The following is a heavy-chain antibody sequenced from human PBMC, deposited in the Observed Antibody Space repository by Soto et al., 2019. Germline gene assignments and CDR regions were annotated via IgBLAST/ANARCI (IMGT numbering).Heavy chain of an antibody. CDR1: GGSISSGDYY. V-gene: IGHV4-30-4*01. CDR2: IYYSGST. CDR3: AREVYPRGYDSGSPSGYFDY. D-gene: IGHD5-12*01. Sequence: SETLSLTCTVSGGSISSGDYYWSWIRQPPGKGLEWIGYIYYSGSTYYNPSLESRVTISVDTSKNQFSLKLSSVTAADTAVYYCAREVYPRGYDSGSPSGYFDYWGQGTLVTVSS. J-gene: IGHJ4*02.